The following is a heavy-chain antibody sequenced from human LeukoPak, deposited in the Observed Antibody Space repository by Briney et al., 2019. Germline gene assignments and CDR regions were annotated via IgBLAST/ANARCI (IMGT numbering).Heavy chain of an antibody. CDR3: ATDRVWFGELFTDY. Sequence: ASVKVSCKVSGYTLTELSMHWVRQAPGKGLEWMGGFDPEDGETIYAQKFQGRGTMTEDTSTDTAYMEVSSLRSGDTAVYYCATDRVWFGELFTDYWGQGTLVTVSS. V-gene: IGHV1-24*01. D-gene: IGHD3-10*01. J-gene: IGHJ4*02. CDR2: FDPEDGET. CDR1: GYTLTELS.